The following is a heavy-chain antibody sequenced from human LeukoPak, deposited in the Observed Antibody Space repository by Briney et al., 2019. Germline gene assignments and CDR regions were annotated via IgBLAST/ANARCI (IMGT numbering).Heavy chain of an antibody. CDR2: IYYSGST. J-gene: IGHJ4*02. Sequence: SETLSLTCTVSGYSISSGYYWGWIRQPPGKGLEWIGYIYYSGSTNYNPSLKSRVTISVDTSKNQFSLKLSSVTAADTAVYYCARAEVIAAPSHFEYYFDYWGQGTLVTVSS. CDR1: GYSISSGYY. CDR3: ARAEVIAAPSHFEYYFDY. D-gene: IGHD6-13*01. V-gene: IGHV4-38-2*02.